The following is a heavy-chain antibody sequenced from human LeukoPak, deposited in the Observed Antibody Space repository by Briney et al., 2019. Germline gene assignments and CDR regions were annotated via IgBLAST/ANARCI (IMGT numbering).Heavy chain of an antibody. CDR2: IWYDGSNK. CDR1: VFTFSSYG. J-gene: IGHJ4*02. D-gene: IGHD6-13*01. V-gene: IGHV3-33*06. CDR3: AKDLGIAAAGLRGDYFDY. Sequence: GGSLRLSCAASVFTFSSYGMHWVRQAPGKGRDWVAVIWYDGSNKYYAHSVNGRFTISRDNSKNTLYLKMHSLRAEDTAVYYCAKDLGIAAAGLRGDYFDYWGQGTLVTVSS.